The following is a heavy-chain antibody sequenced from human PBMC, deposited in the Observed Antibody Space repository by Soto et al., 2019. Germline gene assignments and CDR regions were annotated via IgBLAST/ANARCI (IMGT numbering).Heavy chain of an antibody. Sequence: SQTLSLTCAISGDSVSNNGATWNWIRQSPSRGLEWLGRAYYRSRWIYDYAMSVKSRISINPDTSKNQVSLQLNSVSAADTALYYCARCSLVVVPAPGFDPWGRGTLVTVSS. CDR2: AYYRSRWIY. CDR3: ARCSLVVVPAPGFDP. J-gene: IGHJ5*02. D-gene: IGHD2-2*01. V-gene: IGHV6-1*01. CDR1: GDSVSNNGAT.